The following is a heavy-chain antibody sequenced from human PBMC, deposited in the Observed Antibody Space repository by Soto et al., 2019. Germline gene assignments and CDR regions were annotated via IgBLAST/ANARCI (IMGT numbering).Heavy chain of an antibody. J-gene: IGHJ4*02. CDR3: ARGGVIGTAPGY. Sequence: PGESVKISCQGSGYNFGAYWIGWLRQMPGKGLEWVGIIFPGDSDTRYRPSFQGQVTISVDRSINTSYLRWSSLKASDTAMYFCARGGVIGTAPGYWGEGTQVTV. CDR1: GYNFGAYW. CDR2: IFPGDSDT. D-gene: IGHD1-20*01. V-gene: IGHV5-51*01.